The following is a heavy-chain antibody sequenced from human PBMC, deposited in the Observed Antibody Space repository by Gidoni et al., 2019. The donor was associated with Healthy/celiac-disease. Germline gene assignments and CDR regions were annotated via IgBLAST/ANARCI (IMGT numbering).Heavy chain of an antibody. CDR3: AREKVSQYFDWLLPNYYYYGMDV. V-gene: IGHV6-1*01. D-gene: IGHD3-9*01. CDR2: TYYRSKWYN. Sequence: QVQLQQSGPGLVKPSQTLSLTCAISGDSVSSNSAAWNWIRQSPSRGLEWLGRTYYRSKWYNDYAVSVKSRITINPDTSKNQFSLQLNSVTPEDTAVYYCAREKVSQYFDWLLPNYYYYGMDVWGQGTTVTVSS. J-gene: IGHJ6*02. CDR1: GDSVSSNSAA.